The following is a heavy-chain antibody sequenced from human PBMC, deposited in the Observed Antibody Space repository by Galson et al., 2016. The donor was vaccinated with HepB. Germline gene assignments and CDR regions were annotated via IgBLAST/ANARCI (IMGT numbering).Heavy chain of an antibody. Sequence: SLRLSCAASGFIFSNYAMSWVRQVPGKGLEWVSAISGSGGSTHYADSGKGRFTISRDNSKNTLYLQMNSLRAEDTAVYYCAKAVTRNTIFGVVTGKEGAHYGMDVWGQGTTVTVSS. CDR2: ISGSGGST. D-gene: IGHD3-3*01. V-gene: IGHV3-23*01. J-gene: IGHJ6*02. CDR3: AKAVTRNTIFGVVTGKEGAHYGMDV. CDR1: GFIFSNYA.